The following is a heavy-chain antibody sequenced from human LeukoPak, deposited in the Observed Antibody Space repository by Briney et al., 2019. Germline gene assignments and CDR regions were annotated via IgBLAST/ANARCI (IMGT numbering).Heavy chain of an antibody. CDR2: ISSSGGTR. J-gene: IGHJ4*02. V-gene: IGHV3-48*03. CDR3: ANGPTSSGHFYYFDY. Sequence: GGSLRLSCAASGFTFSSFEMNWIRQAPGKGLEWVSYISSSGGTRYYADSVKGRFTISRDNSKNTLYLQMNSLRAEDTAVYYCANGPTSSGHFYYFDYWGQGTQVTVSS. CDR1: GFTFSSFE. D-gene: IGHD3-22*01.